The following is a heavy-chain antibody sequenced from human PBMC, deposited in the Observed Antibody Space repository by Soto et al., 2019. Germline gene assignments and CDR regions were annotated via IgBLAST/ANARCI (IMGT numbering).Heavy chain of an antibody. Sequence: SETLSLTCAVYGGSFSGYYWSWIRQPPGKGLEWIGEINHSGSTNYNPSLKSRVTISVDTSKNQFSLKLSSVTAADTAVYYCARYNGSGMDYYGMDVWGQGTTVTVSS. D-gene: IGHD3-10*01. CDR3: ARYNGSGMDYYGMDV. J-gene: IGHJ6*02. CDR1: GGSFSGYY. CDR2: INHSGST. V-gene: IGHV4-34*01.